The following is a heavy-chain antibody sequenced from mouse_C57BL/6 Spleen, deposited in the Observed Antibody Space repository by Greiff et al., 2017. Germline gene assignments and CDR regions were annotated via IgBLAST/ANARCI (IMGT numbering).Heavy chain of an antibody. J-gene: IGHJ4*01. CDR3: ARHGYYPMDY. Sequence: DVKLVESGGGLVQPGGSLKLSCAASGFTFSDYYMYWVRQTPEKRLEWVAYISNGGGSTYYPDTVKGRFTISRDNAKNTLYLQMSRLKSEDTAMYYCARHGYYPMDYWGQGTSVTVSS. CDR1: GFTFSDYY. CDR2: ISNGGGST. V-gene: IGHV5-12*01.